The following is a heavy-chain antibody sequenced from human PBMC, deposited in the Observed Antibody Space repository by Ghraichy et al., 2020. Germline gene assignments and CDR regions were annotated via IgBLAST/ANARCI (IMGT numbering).Heavy chain of an antibody. J-gene: IGHJ5*02. CDR1: GFTFSSYA. CDR3: AKDPVVVAADNWFDP. Sequence: LSLTCAASGFTFSSYAMSWVRQAPGKGLEWVSAISGSGGSTYYADSVKGRFTISRDNSKNTLYLQMNSLRAEDTAVYYCAKDPVVVAADNWFDPWGQGTLVTVSS. D-gene: IGHD2-15*01. CDR2: ISGSGGST. V-gene: IGHV3-23*01.